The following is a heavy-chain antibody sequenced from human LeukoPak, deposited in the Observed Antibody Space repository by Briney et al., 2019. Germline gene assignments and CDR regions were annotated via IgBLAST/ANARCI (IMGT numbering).Heavy chain of an antibody. J-gene: IGHJ4*02. D-gene: IGHD2-8*02. CDR1: GFIFSNYW. Sequence: GGSLRLSCAASGFIFSNYWMSWVRQAPGKGLEWVANIKDESEKYYVDSAKGRFTISRDNAKNSLYLQMNSLRVDDTAVYYCARSSTGGPHSWGQGTLVTVSS. V-gene: IGHV3-7*01. CDR2: IKDESEK. CDR3: ARSSTGGPHS.